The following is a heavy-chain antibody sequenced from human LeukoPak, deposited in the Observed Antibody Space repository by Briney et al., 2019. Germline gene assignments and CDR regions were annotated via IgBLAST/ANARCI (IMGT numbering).Heavy chain of an antibody. CDR2: INWNGGST. CDR1: GFTFDDYG. CDR3: ARVRRKLGYYYMDV. Sequence: GGSLRLSCAASGFTFDDYGMSWVRQAPGKGLEWVSGINWNGGSTGYADSVKGRFTISRDNAKNSLYLQINSLRAEDTALYYCARVRRKLGYYYMDVWGKGTTVTVSS. J-gene: IGHJ6*03. V-gene: IGHV3-20*04. D-gene: IGHD6-6*01.